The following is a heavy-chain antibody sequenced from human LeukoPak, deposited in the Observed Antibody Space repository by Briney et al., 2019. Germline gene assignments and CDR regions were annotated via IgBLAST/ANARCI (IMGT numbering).Heavy chain of an antibody. CDR3: AKGMTGYCSSTSCYSFDY. CDR1: GFTFSSYA. CDR2: ISGSGGST. V-gene: IGHV3-23*01. J-gene: IGHJ4*02. Sequence: PGGSLRLSCAASGFTFSSYAMSWVRQAPGKGLEWVSAISGSGGSTYYADSVKGRFTISRDNSKNTLYLQMNSLRAEDTAVYYCAKGMTGYCSSTSCYSFDYWGQGTLVTVSS. D-gene: IGHD2-2*01.